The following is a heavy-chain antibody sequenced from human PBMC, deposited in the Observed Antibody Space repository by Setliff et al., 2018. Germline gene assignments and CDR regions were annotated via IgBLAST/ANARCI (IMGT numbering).Heavy chain of an antibody. D-gene: IGHD4-4*01. Sequence: LSLTCTVSGGSISSGSYYWSWIRQPAGKGLEWIGHIYTSGSTNYNPSLKSRVTISVDTSKNQFSLKLSSVTAADTAVYYCASYRQDVNYWGRGTLVTVSS. V-gene: IGHV4-61*09. CDR1: GGSISSGSYY. J-gene: IGHJ4*02. CDR3: ASYRQDVNY. CDR2: IYTSGST.